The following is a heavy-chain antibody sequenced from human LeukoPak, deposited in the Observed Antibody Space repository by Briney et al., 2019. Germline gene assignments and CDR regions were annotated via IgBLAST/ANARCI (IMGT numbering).Heavy chain of an antibody. J-gene: IGHJ4*02. V-gene: IGHV3-30*02. CDR1: GFTFSTYG. CDR2: IRYDGSNK. D-gene: IGHD3-10*01. CDR3: AKEAMVRGVNTDY. Sequence: PGGSLRLSCAASGFTFSTYGMHWVRQAPGKGLEWVACIRYDGSNKYYADSVKGRFTISRDNSKNTVYLQMNSLRAEDTAVYYCAKEAMVRGVNTDYWGQGTLVTVSS.